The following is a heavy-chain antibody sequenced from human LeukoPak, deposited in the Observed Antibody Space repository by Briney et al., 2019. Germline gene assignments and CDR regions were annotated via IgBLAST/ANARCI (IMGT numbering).Heavy chain of an antibody. V-gene: IGHV3-21*01. CDR2: ISSSSSYI. CDR1: GFTFSSYS. J-gene: IGHJ4*02. Sequence: GGPLRLSCAASGFTFSSYSMNWVRQAPGKGLEWVSSISSSSSYIYYADSVKGRFTISRDNAKNSLYLQMNSLRAEDTAVYYCARASLAAAAAVDYWGQGTLVTVSS. D-gene: IGHD6-13*01. CDR3: ARASLAAAAAVDY.